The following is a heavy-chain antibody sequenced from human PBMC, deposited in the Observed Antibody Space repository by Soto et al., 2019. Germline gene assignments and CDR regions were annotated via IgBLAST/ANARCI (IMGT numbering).Heavy chain of an antibody. Sequence: QLQLQESGPGLVKPSETLSLTCTVSGGSISSSSYYWGWIRQPPGKGLEWIGSIYYSGSTYYNPSLKSRVTISVDTSKNQFSLKLSSVTAADTAMYYCARPFPTNYDILTGYPGWGDYYYMDVWGKGTTVTVSS. CDR1: GGSISSSSYY. V-gene: IGHV4-39*01. D-gene: IGHD3-9*01. J-gene: IGHJ6*03. CDR2: IYYSGST. CDR3: ARPFPTNYDILTGYPGWGDYYYMDV.